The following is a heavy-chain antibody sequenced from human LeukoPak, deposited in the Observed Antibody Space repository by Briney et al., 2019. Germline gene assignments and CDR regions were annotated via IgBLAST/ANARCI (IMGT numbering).Heavy chain of an antibody. CDR3: ARDLVLRQDGAFRKDYYYMDV. CDR2: INPNSGGT. V-gene: IGHV1-2*02. Sequence: ASVKVSCKASGYTFTGYYMHWVRQAPGQGLEWMGWINPNSGGTNYAQKFQGRVTMTRDTSISTAYMELSRLRSDDTAVYYCARDLVLRQDGAFRKDYYYMDVWGKGTTVTISS. J-gene: IGHJ6*03. CDR1: GYTFTGYY. D-gene: IGHD5-24*01.